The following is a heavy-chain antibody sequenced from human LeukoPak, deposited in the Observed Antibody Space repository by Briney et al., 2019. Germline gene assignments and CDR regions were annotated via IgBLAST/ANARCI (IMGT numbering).Heavy chain of an antibody. CDR3: AKGRLMRAAAGPNDY. CDR1: GFTFSDYY. Sequence: GGSLRLSCAASGFTFSDYYMSWIRQAPGKGLEWVSAISGSGGSTYYADSVKGRFTISRDNSKNTLYLQMNSLRAEDTAVYYCAKGRLMRAAAGPNDYWGQGTLVTVSS. D-gene: IGHD6-13*01. CDR2: ISGSGGST. V-gene: IGHV3-23*01. J-gene: IGHJ4*02.